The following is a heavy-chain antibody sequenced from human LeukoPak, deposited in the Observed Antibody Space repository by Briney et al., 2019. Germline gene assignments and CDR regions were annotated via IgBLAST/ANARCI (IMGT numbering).Heavy chain of an antibody. D-gene: IGHD2-2*01. CDR2: SYYSGST. J-gene: IGHJ5*02. CDR3: ARVTVVVPAATNWFDP. V-gene: IGHV4-31*03. Sequence: PQTLSLTCTVSCGSTSSGGDNCSWSRQHPGKVLEWIGYSYYSGSTYYNPSLKSRVTISVDTSKNQLSLKLSSVTAADTAVYYCARVTVVVPAATNWFDPWGQGTLVTVSS. CDR1: CGSTSSGGDN.